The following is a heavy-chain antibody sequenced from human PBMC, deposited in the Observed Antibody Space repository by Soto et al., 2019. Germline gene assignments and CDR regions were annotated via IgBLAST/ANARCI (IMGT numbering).Heavy chain of an antibody. CDR2: ISAYNGNT. D-gene: IGHD3-3*01. V-gene: IGHV1-18*01. CDR1: GYTFTSYG. CDR3: ARTTIFEVEYYGMDV. J-gene: IGHJ6*02. Sequence: ASVKVSCKASGYTFTSYGISWVRQAPGQGLEWMGWISAYNGNTNYAQKLQGRVTMTTDTSTSTAYMELRSLRSDDTAVYYGARTTIFEVEYYGMDVGGQGTTVTVSS.